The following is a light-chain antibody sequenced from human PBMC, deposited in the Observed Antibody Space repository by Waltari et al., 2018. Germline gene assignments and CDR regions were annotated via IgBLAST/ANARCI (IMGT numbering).Light chain of an antibody. J-gene: IGLJ2*01. Sequence: QSALTQPASASGSPGQSVTISCTGTSSDVGSYDYVSWYQQHPGKDPKLMIYEVSKRPSAVSPRCSAATSFNTASPTIVALHADDEADDYCSSYVATNSHWIFGGGTKLTVL. CDR3: SSYVATNSHWI. CDR2: EVS. CDR1: SSDVGSYDY. V-gene: IGLV2-23*02.